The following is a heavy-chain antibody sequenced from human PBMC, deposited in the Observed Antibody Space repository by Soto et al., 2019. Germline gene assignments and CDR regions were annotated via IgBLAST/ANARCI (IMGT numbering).Heavy chain of an antibody. CDR3: ARVEAVAGRGWFDP. J-gene: IGHJ5*02. Sequence: PSETLSLTCTVSGGSISSFYWSWIRQPPGRGLEWIGYVYYSGSTNYNPSLKSRVTISVDKSKNQFSLKLSSVTAADTAVYYCARVEAVAGRGWFDPWGQGTLVTSPQ. V-gene: IGHV4-59*12. D-gene: IGHD6-19*01. CDR2: VYYSGST. CDR1: GGSISSFY.